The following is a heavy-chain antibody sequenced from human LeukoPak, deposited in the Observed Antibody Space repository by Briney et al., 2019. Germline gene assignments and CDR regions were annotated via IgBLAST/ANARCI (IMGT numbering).Heavy chain of an antibody. CDR3: ARDEGNPGSTNF. CDR1: GYTFFSYG. J-gene: IGHJ6*01. D-gene: IGHD2-2*01. CDR2: ISANNGDT. V-gene: IGHV1-18*01. Sequence: ASVKVSCKTSGYTFFSYGITWVRQAPGQGLEWMGWISANNGDTKYAPKFPGRVTMTTKSKQGKAHLDARTERSDDRAVYCVARDEGNPGSTNFWG.